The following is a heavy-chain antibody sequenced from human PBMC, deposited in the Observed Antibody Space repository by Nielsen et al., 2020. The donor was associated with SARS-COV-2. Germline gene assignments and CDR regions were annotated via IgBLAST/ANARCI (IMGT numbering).Heavy chain of an antibody. CDR2: IVVGSGNT. J-gene: IGHJ3*02. CDR1: GFTFTSSA. Sequence: SVKVSCKASGFTFTSSAVQWVRQARGQRLEWIGWIVVGSGNTNYAQKFQERVTITRDMSTSTAYMELSSLRAEDTAVYYCAKDQSALAAFDIWGQGTMVTVSS. CDR3: AKDQSALAAFDI. V-gene: IGHV1-58*01.